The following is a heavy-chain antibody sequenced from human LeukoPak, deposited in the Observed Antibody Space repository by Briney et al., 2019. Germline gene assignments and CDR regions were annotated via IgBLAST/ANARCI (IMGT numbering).Heavy chain of an antibody. V-gene: IGHV1-69*02. CDR1: GGTFSSYT. CDR2: IIPILGIG. J-gene: IGHJ5*02. CDR3: ARLGESNYDFWSGYYYDWFDP. Sequence: ASVKVSCKASGGTFSSYTISWVRQAPGQGLEWMGRIIPILGIGNDERKYQAGATITAVKITSTAYMELRSLRSEDMAVYYCARLGESNYDFWSGYYYDWFDPWGQGTLVTVSS. D-gene: IGHD3-3*01.